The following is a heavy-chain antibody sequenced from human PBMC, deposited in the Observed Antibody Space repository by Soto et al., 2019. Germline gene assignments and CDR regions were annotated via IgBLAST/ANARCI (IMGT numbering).Heavy chain of an antibody. V-gene: IGHV1-18*01. CDR1: GYIFINYG. CDR3: ARLNGPIDVATTLKWGGGCFDS. D-gene: IGHD2-15*01. J-gene: IGHJ5*01. Sequence: VQLVQSGDEVKKPGASVKVSCKTSGYIFINYGISWVRQAPGHGLEWMGWIAPYNGVTDYAQEFQDRITVTTDTSTSTVYIERRSRKSDDTAVYYCARLNGPIDVATTLKWGGGCFDSLGHGTPLTVSS. CDR2: IAPYNGVT.